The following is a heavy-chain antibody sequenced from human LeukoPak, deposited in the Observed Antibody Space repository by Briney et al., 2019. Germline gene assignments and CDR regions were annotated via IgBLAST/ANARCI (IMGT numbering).Heavy chain of an antibody. D-gene: IGHD3-22*01. Sequence: EASVKVSCKASGYTFTSYGISWVRQAPGQGLERMGWISAYNGNTNYAQKLQGRVTMTTDTSTSTAYMELRSLRSDDTAVYYCARDHAYYYDSSGYEQYFQHWGQGTLVTVSS. V-gene: IGHV1-18*01. CDR1: GYTFTSYG. CDR2: ISAYNGNT. CDR3: ARDHAYYYDSSGYEQYFQH. J-gene: IGHJ1*01.